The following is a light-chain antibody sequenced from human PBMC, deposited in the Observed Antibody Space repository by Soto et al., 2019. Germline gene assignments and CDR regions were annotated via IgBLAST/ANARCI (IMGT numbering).Light chain of an antibody. V-gene: IGKV1-9*01. CDR2: AAS. CDR1: QGIGSY. CDR3: HHLNTYVS. Sequence: DIQLTQSPSFLSASVGDRVTITCRASQGIGSYLAWYQQKPGKAHKLLIFAASILQSGVPSRFSGSGSGTDFTLTISSLQPEDFATYYCHHLNTYVSFGGGTKVEIK. J-gene: IGKJ4*01.